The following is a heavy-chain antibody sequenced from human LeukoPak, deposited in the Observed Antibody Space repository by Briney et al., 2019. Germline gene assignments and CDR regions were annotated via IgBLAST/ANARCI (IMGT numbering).Heavy chain of an antibody. J-gene: IGHJ4*02. CDR3: ARSGYSYDLVDY. Sequence: PSETLSLTCTVSVGSMSSYYWNWIRQPPRKGLEWIGYIYYSGSTNYNPSLKSRVTISVDTSKNQFSLKLSSVTAADTAVYYCARSGYSYDLVDYWGQGTLVTVSS. D-gene: IGHD5-18*01. CDR2: IYYSGST. V-gene: IGHV4-59*08. CDR1: VGSMSSYY.